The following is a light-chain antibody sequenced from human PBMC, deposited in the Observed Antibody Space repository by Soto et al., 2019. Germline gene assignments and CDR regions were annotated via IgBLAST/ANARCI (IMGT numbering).Light chain of an antibody. Sequence: EIVLTQSPGTLSLSPGDRATLSCRASQSVSSHLGWYQQKPGQAPRLLIYDASNRATGIPARFSGSGSGTDFTLTISSLEPEDFAVYYCQQRSKWPLFTFGPRTKVDIK. CDR3: QQRSKWPLFT. CDR1: QSVSSH. J-gene: IGKJ3*01. V-gene: IGKV3-11*01. CDR2: DAS.